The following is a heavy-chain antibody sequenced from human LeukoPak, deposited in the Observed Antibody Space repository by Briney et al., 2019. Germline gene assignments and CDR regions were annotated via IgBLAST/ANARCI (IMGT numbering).Heavy chain of an antibody. CDR2: ISHSGTT. D-gene: IGHD1-1*01. CDR1: GGSISSYS. J-gene: IGHJ4*02. CDR3: ARDENWTLGY. Sequence: SESLSLTCIVSGGSISSYSWNWIRQSPGKGLEWVGYISHSGTTSYNSSLKSRVTISVDTSKNQLSLKLTSVTAADTAVYYCARDENWTLGYWGQGTLVTVSS. V-gene: IGHV4-59*12.